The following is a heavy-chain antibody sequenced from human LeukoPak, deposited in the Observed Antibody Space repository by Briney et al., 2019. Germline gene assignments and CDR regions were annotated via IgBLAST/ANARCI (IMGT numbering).Heavy chain of an antibody. V-gene: IGHV4-61*02. Sequence: SETLSLTCTVSGGSISSGSYYWSWIRQPAGKGLEWIGRIYTSGSTNYNPSLKSRVTISVDTSKNQFSLKLSSVTAADTAVYYCATQAYSSGWSFDYWGQGTLVTVSS. J-gene: IGHJ4*02. CDR2: IYTSGST. CDR3: ATQAYSSGWSFDY. D-gene: IGHD6-19*01. CDR1: GGSISSGSYY.